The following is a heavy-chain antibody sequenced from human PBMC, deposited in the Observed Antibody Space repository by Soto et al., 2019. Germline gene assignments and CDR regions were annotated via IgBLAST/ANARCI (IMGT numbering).Heavy chain of an antibody. J-gene: IGHJ6*02. Sequence: GGSLRLSCAASGFTFSDYYMSWIRQAPGKGLECVSYISSSASTIYYADSVKGRFTISRDNAKNSLYLQMNSLRAEDTAVYYCARDVIEAYYYYGMDVWGQGTTVTVSS. V-gene: IGHV3-11*01. CDR3: ARDVIEAYYYYGMDV. CDR1: GFTFSDYY. CDR2: ISSSASTI. D-gene: IGHD3-22*01.